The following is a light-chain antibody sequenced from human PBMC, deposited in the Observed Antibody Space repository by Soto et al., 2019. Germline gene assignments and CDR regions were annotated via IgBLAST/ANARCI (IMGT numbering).Light chain of an antibody. J-gene: IGLJ2*01. Sequence: SYELTQPHSVSVAPGKTARITCGGNNIGSKSVHWYQQKPGQAPVLVIYYDSDRPSGIHERFSGSNSGNTATLTISRVEAGDEADYYCQVWDSSSDHVVFGGGTKLTVL. CDR3: QVWDSSSDHVV. CDR1: NIGSKS. V-gene: IGLV3-21*04. CDR2: YDS.